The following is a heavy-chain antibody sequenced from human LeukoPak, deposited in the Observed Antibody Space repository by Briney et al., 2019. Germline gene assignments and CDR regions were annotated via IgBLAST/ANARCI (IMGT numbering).Heavy chain of an antibody. CDR3: TTSGNYFGDY. J-gene: IGHJ4*02. V-gene: IGHV3-23*01. D-gene: IGHD1-26*01. CDR1: GFTFSSYA. Sequence: PGGSLRLSCAASGFTFSSYAMSWVRQAPGQGLEWVSAVSASGGSTYYADSVKGRFTISRDNSKNTLHLQMNSLRAEDTAVYYCTTSGNYFGDYWGQGTPVTVSS. CDR2: VSASGGST.